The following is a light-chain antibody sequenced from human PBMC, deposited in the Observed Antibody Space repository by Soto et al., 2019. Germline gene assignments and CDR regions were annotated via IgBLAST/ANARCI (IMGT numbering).Light chain of an antibody. CDR2: EVT. V-gene: IGLV2-23*02. J-gene: IGLJ2*01. CDR3: CSYAGSSSYVV. Sequence: QSALTQPASVSGSPGQSITISCTGTSSDVGNYNLVSWYQQHPGKAPKLMIYEVTKRPSGVSNRFSGSKSGNTASLIISGLQAEDEADYYCCSYAGSSSYVVFGGGTKLTVL. CDR1: SSDVGNYNL.